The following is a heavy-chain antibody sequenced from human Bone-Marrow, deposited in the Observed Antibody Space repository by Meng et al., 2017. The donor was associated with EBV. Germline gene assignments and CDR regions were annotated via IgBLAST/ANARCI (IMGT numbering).Heavy chain of an antibody. D-gene: IGHD6-19*01. CDR1: GDSISSFYY. CDR3: ARPFPSWQSPRLDPFGA. Sequence: QLQLRESGPGQVKPSETLSLTCTVSGDSISSFYYWGWIRQPPGRGLEWIGSVHYTGSTYYSPSLKSRVTVSVDTSKNQFSLRLTSVTAADTAVYYCARPFPSWQSPRLDPFGAWGQGTLVPSPQ. CDR2: VHYTGST. J-gene: IGHJ5*02. V-gene: IGHV4-39*01.